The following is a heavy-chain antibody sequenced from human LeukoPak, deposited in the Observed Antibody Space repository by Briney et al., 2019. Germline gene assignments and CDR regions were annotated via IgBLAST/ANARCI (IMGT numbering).Heavy chain of an antibody. CDR3: ARGHIVGATTGHYMDV. Sequence: GASVTVSCTASGYTFTSYYMHWVRQAPGQGLERMGIINLSGASTTYAQPSQSRVTIITKESTSTAYIQLSSLRSEATAVYYCARGHIVGATTGHYMDVWGKGTTVTVSS. V-gene: IGHV1-46*01. J-gene: IGHJ6*03. D-gene: IGHD1-26*01. CDR2: INLSGAST. CDR1: GYTFTSYY.